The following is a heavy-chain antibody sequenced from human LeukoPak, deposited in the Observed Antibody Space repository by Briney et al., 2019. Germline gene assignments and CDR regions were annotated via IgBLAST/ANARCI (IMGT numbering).Heavy chain of an antibody. V-gene: IGHV4-34*01. Sequence: KASETLSLTCAVYGVSFSGYYWSWVRQPPGRGREWIGEINHSGSTTYNPSRKSRVTISVDTSKKQFFLKLSSVTAADTAVYYCARRLDLWGRGTLVTVSS. J-gene: IGHJ2*01. CDR3: ARRLDL. CDR1: GVSFSGYY. CDR2: INHSGST.